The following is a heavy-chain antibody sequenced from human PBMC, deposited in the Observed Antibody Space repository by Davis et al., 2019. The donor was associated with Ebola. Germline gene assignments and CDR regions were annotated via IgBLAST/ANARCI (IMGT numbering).Heavy chain of an antibody. CDR3: AGPRDFGYGDPFDL. CDR1: GGSISDYF. Sequence: GSLRLSCIVSGGSISDYFWSWIRQPPGRGLEWIGYIYGESTKYNASLQSRVTISVDTSKNQFSLKLKSVTAADTAVYFCAGPRDFGYGDPFDLWGQGAVVTVSP. J-gene: IGHJ3*01. V-gene: IGHV4-59*08. D-gene: IGHD5-18*01. CDR2: IYGEST.